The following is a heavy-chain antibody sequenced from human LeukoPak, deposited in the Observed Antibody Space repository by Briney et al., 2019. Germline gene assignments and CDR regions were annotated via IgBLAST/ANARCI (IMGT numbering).Heavy chain of an antibody. CDR1: GFTFSSYW. CDR2: INSDGSST. Sequence: GGSLRISSAASGFTFSSYWMHWVRQAPGKGLVWVSRINSDGSSTSYADSVKGRFTISRDNAKNTLYLQMNSLRAEDTAVYYCARDWSDYPYYFDYWGQGTLVTVSS. V-gene: IGHV3-74*01. D-gene: IGHD5-12*01. CDR3: ARDWSDYPYYFDY. J-gene: IGHJ4*02.